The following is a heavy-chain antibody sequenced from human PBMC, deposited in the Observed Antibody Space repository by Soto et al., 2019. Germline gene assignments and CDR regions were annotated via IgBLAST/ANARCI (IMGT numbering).Heavy chain of an antibody. V-gene: IGHV3-21*01. Sequence: PGGSLRLSCAASGFAFSTYSMNWVRQAPGKGLEWVSSLSTSGSYIYYGDSVKGRCTISRDDARNSLYLQMNSLRAEDTAVYYCARSYVSRGYGMGVWGPGTTVTVS. CDR2: LSTSGSYI. J-gene: IGHJ6*02. CDR1: GFAFSTYS. D-gene: IGHD5-18*01. CDR3: ARSYVSRGYGMGV.